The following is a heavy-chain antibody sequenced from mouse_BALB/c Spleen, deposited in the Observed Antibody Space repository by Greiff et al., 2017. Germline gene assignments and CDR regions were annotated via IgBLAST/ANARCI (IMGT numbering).Heavy chain of an antibody. J-gene: IGHJ4*01. CDR2: ISDGGSYT. D-gene: IGHD1-1*01. Sequence: EVMLVESGGGLVKPGGSLKLSCAASGFTFSDYYMYWVRQTPEKRLEWVATISDGGSYTYYPDSVKGRFTISRDNAKNNLYLQMSSLKSEDTAMYYCARESSYDAMDYWGQGTSVTVSS. CDR3: ARESSYDAMDY. V-gene: IGHV5-4*02. CDR1: GFTFSDYY.